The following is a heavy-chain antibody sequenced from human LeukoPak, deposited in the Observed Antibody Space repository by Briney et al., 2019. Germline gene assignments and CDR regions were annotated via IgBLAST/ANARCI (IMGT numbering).Heavy chain of an antibody. V-gene: IGHV4-39*01. Sequence: SGTLSLTCTVSGGSISSSSYYWGWIRQPPGKGLERIGSIYYSGSTYYNPSLKSRVTISVDTSKNQFSLKLNSVTAADTAVYYCARHKVEVVVIKRYYYGMDVWGQGTTVTVSS. D-gene: IGHD3-22*01. CDR2: IYYSGST. CDR3: ARHKVEVVVIKRYYYGMDV. CDR1: GGSISSSSYY. J-gene: IGHJ6*02.